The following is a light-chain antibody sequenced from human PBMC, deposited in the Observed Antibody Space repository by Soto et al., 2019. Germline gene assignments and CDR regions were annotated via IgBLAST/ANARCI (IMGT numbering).Light chain of an antibody. CDR1: ALPKKY. CDR2: EDS. CDR3: YSTDNSGNHVV. J-gene: IGLJ2*01. Sequence: SYELTQPPSVSVSPGQTARITCSGDALPKKYASWYQQKSGQAPVLVIYEDSKRPSGIPERFSGSSSGTMATLTISGAQVEDEADYYCYSTDNSGNHVVFGGGTQLTVL. V-gene: IGLV3-10*01.